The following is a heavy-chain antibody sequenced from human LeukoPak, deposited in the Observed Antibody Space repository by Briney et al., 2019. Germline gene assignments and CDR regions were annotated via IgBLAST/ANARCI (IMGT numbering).Heavy chain of an antibody. D-gene: IGHD6-19*01. CDR1: GFTFTNYA. CDR2: VSGSGDNT. Sequence: GGSLRLSCVASGFTFTNYAMSWVRQAPGEGLEWVSSVSGSGDNTYYADSVKGWFTISRDNSEKTLYLQMNSLRAEDTAIYYCAHLGQWLAQFDYWGQGTLVTVSS. J-gene: IGHJ4*02. CDR3: AHLGQWLAQFDY. V-gene: IGHV3-23*01.